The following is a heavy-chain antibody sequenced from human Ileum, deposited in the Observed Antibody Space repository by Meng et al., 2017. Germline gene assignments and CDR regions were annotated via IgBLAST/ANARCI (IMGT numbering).Heavy chain of an antibody. CDR2: TYYNGSP. CDR1: GGSFSSDNYY. CDR3: ARERRHYYGSGSFDY. Sequence: QFQLQESAPGLVKPSQPLSLPGSSLGGSFSSDNYYWTWIRQTPGKGLEWIGLTYYNGSPFYNPSLRSRVTISVDTSKDQFSLKLTSVTAADTAVYYCARERRHYYGSGSFDYWGQGILVTVSS. V-gene: IGHV4-30-4*01. J-gene: IGHJ4*02. D-gene: IGHD3-10*01.